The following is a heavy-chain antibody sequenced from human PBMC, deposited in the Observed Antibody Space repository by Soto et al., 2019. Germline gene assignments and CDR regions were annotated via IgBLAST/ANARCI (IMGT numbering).Heavy chain of an antibody. V-gene: IGHV1-2*04. D-gene: IGHD1-26*01. CDR2: INPNSGGT. Sequence: GASVKVSCKASGYTFTGCYMHWVRQAPGQGLEWMGWINPNSGGTNYAQKFQGWVTMTRDTSISTAYMELSRLRSDDTAVYYCASSAHLDLPLLDYWGQGTLVTVSS. J-gene: IGHJ4*02. CDR3: ASSAHLDLPLLDY. CDR1: GYTFTGCY.